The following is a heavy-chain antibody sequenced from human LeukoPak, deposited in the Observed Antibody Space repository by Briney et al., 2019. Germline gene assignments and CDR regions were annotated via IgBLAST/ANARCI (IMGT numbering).Heavy chain of an antibody. Sequence: GGSLRLSCAASGFTFSSYAMHWVRQAPGKGLEGVAVISYDGSNKYYADSVKGRFTISRDNSKNTLYLQMNSLRAEDTAVYYCARAGYSGYDSGGYYFDYWGQGTLVTVSS. CDR1: GFTFSSYA. CDR2: ISYDGSNK. CDR3: ARAGYSGYDSGGYYFDY. J-gene: IGHJ4*02. D-gene: IGHD5-12*01. V-gene: IGHV3-30-3*01.